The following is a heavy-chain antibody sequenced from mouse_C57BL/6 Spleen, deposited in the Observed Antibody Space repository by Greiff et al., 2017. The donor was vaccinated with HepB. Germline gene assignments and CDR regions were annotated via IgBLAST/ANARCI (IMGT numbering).Heavy chain of an antibody. CDR1: GFTFSSYA. J-gene: IGHJ1*03. D-gene: IGHD2-4*01. CDR2: ISDGGSYT. Sequence: EVQGVESGGGLVKPGGSLKLSCAASGFTFSSYAMSWVRQTPEKRLEWVATISDGGSYTYYPDNVKGRFTISRDNAKNNLYLQMSHLKSEDTAMYYCASHYDYDEDWYFDVWGTGTTVTVSS. V-gene: IGHV5-4*01. CDR3: ASHYDYDEDWYFDV.